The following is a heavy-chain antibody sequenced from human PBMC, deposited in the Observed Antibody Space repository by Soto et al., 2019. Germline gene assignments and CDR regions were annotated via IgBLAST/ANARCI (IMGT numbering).Heavy chain of an antibody. V-gene: IGHV3-23*01. J-gene: IGHJ4*02. CDR2: ISGSGGST. D-gene: IGHD3-3*01. CDR1: GFTFSSYA. Sequence: PVVSLRLSCAASGFTFSSYAMSWVRQAPGKGLEWVSAISGSGGSTYYADSVKGRFTISRDSSKSTLYLQMNSLRAEDTAVYYCAKRLTYYDFWSGSLGLDYWGQGSLVTVSS. CDR3: AKRLTYYDFWSGSLGLDY.